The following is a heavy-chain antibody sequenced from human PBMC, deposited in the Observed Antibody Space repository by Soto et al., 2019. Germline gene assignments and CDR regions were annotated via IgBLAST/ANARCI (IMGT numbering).Heavy chain of an antibody. J-gene: IGHJ3*02. Sequence: EVQLVESGGGLVEPGGSLRLSCAASGMTISNAWMNWVRQAPGKGLGWVGRIRSKTDGGTTEYAAPVKGRFTFSREDSKNTLYLQMSGLQTEDTAVNHCTTTRPGTNVFDKWGQGTMVTVSS. CDR3: TTTRPGTNVFDK. D-gene: IGHD6-13*01. CDR2: IRSKTDGGTT. V-gene: IGHV3-15*01. CDR1: GMTISNAW.